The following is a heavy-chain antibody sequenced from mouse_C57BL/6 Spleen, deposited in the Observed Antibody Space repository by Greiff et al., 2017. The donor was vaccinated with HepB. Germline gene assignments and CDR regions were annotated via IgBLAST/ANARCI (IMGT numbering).Heavy chain of an antibody. V-gene: IGHV5-4*01. J-gene: IGHJ2*01. CDR1: GFTFSSYA. CDR3: ARETGTGSYYFDY. CDR2: ISDGGSYT. D-gene: IGHD4-1*01. Sequence: EVKLMESGGGLVKPGGSLKLSCAASGFTFSSYAMSWVRQTPEKRLEWVATISDGGSYTYYPDNVKGRFTISRDNAKNNLYLQMSHLKSEDTAMYYCARETGTGSYYFDYWGQGTTLTVSS.